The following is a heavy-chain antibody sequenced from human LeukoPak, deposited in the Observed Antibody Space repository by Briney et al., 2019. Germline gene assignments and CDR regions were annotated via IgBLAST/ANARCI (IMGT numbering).Heavy chain of an antibody. J-gene: IGHJ4*02. CDR1: GYTFTGYY. CDR2: INPNSGGT. CDR3: ARYYYDSSGPDY. D-gene: IGHD3-22*01. V-gene: IGHV1-2*06. Sequence: GASVKVSCKASGYTFTGYYMHWVRQAPGQGLERMGRINPNSGGTNYAQKFQGRVTMTRDTSISTAYMELSRLRSDDTAVYYCARYYYDSSGPDYWGQGTLVTVSS.